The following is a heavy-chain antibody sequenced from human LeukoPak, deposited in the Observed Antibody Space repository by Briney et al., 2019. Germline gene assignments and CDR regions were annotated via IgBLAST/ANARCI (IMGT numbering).Heavy chain of an antibody. CDR3: ARRGVTVGAPPYMDV. CDR1: GFTFSSYA. J-gene: IGHJ6*03. V-gene: IGHV3-23*01. Sequence: PGGSLRLSCAASGFTFSSYAMRWVRQAPGNGLEWVSAISGSGGSTYYADSVKGRFTISRDNSKNTLYLQMNSLRVEDTALYYCARRGVTVGAPPYMDVWGKGTTVTVSS. CDR2: ISGSGGST. D-gene: IGHD1-26*01.